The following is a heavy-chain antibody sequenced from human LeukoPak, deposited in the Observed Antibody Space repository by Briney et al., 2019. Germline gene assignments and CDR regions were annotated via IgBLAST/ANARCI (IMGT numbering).Heavy chain of an antibody. Sequence: GASVEVSCKASGGTFSSYAISWVRQAPGQGLEWMGGIIPILGTANYAQKFQGRVTITADESTSTAYMELSSLRSEDTAVYYCARSLGDYDYYYYGMDVWGQGTTVTVSS. CDR3: ARSLGDYDYYYYGMDV. CDR1: GGTFSSYA. J-gene: IGHJ6*02. D-gene: IGHD4-17*01. CDR2: IIPILGTA. V-gene: IGHV1-69*13.